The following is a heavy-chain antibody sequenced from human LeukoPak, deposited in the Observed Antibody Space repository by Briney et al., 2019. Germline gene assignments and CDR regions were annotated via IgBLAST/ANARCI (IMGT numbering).Heavy chain of an antibody. V-gene: IGHV3-23*01. CDR2: IPGSSSPK. CDR3: VKNVGYCSSSCSRLYFDS. D-gene: IGHD2-2*01. CDR1: GFTFGSYT. J-gene: IGHJ4*02. Sequence: GGSLRLSCAASGFTFGSYTMSWVRQAPGKGLEWVSSIPGSSSPKYYADSVKGRFTSSRDNSKNTLYLHLTSLRVEDTAVYYCVKNVGYCSSSCSRLYFDSWDQGSLVTVSP.